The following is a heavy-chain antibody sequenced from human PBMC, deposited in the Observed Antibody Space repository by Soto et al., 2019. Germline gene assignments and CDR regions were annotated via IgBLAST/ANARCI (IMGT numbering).Heavy chain of an antibody. CDR1: GFTFSSYG. CDR3: AKDPSYSSGLFDY. V-gene: IGHV3-30*18. Sequence: SLRLSCAASGFTFSSYGMHWVRQAPGKGLEWVAVISYDGSNKYYADSVKGRFTISRDNSKNTLYLQMNSLRAEDTAVYYCAKDPSYSSGLFDYWGQGTLVTVSS. D-gene: IGHD6-19*01. CDR2: ISYDGSNK. J-gene: IGHJ4*02.